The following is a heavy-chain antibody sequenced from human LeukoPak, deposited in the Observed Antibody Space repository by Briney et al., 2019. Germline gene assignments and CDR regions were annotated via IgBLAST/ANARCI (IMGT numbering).Heavy chain of an antibody. CDR2: IFPGDSRT. Sequence: GESLKISCKGSGYSFTNYWIAWVRQIPGKGLEWMGIIFPGDSRTRYSPSFQGQVTISADKSISTAYLQWNSLKASDTAMYYCARRHRRGAYTYGVDYWGQGTPVTVSS. J-gene: IGHJ4*02. D-gene: IGHD5-18*01. V-gene: IGHV5-51*01. CDR3: ARRHRRGAYTYGVDY. CDR1: GYSFTNYW.